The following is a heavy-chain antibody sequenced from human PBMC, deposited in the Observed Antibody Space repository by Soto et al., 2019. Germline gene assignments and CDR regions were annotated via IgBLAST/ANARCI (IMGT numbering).Heavy chain of an antibody. V-gene: IGHV3-23*01. CDR3: AKDAVYGDGLWLAGN. D-gene: IGHD2-21*02. CDR2: MTGSGGDI. J-gene: IGHJ4*02. CDR1: GFSVSRYA. Sequence: GGSLRLSCAASGFSVSRYAMMWVRQPPGKGQEWVAGMTGSGGDIRYADPVKGRFTISKDNSKNTLYLQMNSLRAEDTAIYYCAKDAVYGDGLWLAGNWGQGTLVTVSS.